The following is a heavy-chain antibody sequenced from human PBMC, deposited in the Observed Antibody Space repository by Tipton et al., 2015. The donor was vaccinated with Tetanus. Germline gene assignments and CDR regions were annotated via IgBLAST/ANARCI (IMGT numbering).Heavy chain of an antibody. Sequence: VQLVQSGAEVKKAGESLKISCEGSGYSFNIYWIAWVRQMPGKGLEWMGIIYPGDSDTRYSPSFQGQVTISLDKSISTAYLQWSSLKASDTAIYFCARLPKHYSASGSTWGQGTQVTVSS. D-gene: IGHD3-10*01. CDR1: GYSFNIYW. V-gene: IGHV5-51*01. J-gene: IGHJ5*02. CDR2: IYPGDSDT. CDR3: ARLPKHYSASGST.